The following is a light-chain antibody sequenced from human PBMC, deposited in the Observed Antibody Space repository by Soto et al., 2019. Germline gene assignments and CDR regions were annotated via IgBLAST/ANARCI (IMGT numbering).Light chain of an antibody. CDR1: QSVNSNY. V-gene: IGKV3-20*01. Sequence: EIVLTQSPGTLSLSPGERATLSCRASQSVNSNYLAWYHQKPGQAPRLLIYGASSRATGIPDRFSGSGSGTDFTLTISRLEPEDVAVYYCQQYGSSPLYTFGQGTKLEIK. CDR2: GAS. CDR3: QQYGSSPLYT. J-gene: IGKJ2*01.